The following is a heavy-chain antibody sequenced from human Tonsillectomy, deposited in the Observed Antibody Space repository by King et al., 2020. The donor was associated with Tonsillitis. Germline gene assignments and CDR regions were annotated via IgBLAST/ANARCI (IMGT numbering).Heavy chain of an antibody. CDR3: ARSSGYYRDFDY. J-gene: IGHJ4*02. CDR1: GDSIGSSSYY. Sequence: MQLQESGPGLVKPSETLSLTCTVSGDSIGSSSYYWGWIRQPPGKGLEWIGSIYYSGSTYYNPSLKSLVTISVDTSKNQFSLKLTSVTAADTAVYYCARSSGYYRDFDYWGQGTLVTVSS. CDR2: IYYSGST. V-gene: IGHV4-39*01. D-gene: IGHD3-22*01.